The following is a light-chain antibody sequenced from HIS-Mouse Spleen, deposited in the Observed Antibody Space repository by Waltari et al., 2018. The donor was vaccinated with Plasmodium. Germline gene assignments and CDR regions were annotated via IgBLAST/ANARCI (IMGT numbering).Light chain of an antibody. V-gene: IGKV3-11*01. CDR2: DAS. Sequence: DIVLPQSPATLSLSPGARATLSCRASKSVSSYLAWYQQKPGQAPRLLIYDASNRATGIPARFSGSGSGTDFTLTISSLEPEDFAVYYCQQRSNWPRVLTFGGGTKVEIK. CDR1: KSVSSY. J-gene: IGKJ4*01. CDR3: QQRSNWPRVLT.